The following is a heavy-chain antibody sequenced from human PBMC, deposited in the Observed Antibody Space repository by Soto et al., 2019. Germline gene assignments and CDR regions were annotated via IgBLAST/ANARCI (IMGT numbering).Heavy chain of an antibody. CDR3: AKGIYYDSSGYLDY. Sequence: PGGSLRLSCAASGFTFSSYGMHWVRQAPGKGLEWVAVISYDGSNKYYADSVKGRFTISRDNSKNTLYLQMNSLRAEDTAVYYCAKGIYYDSSGYLDYWGQGTLVTAPQ. V-gene: IGHV3-30*18. CDR2: ISYDGSNK. D-gene: IGHD3-22*01. CDR1: GFTFSSYG. J-gene: IGHJ4*02.